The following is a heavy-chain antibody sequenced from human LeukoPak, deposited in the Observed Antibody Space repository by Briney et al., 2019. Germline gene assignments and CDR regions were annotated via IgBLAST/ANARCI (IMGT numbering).Heavy chain of an antibody. CDR1: GFPFSSYA. J-gene: IGHJ6*02. CDR2: ISGSGGST. V-gene: IGHV3-23*01. CDR3: AKVKSAVTTYYGMDV. Sequence: PGGSLRLSCEASGFPFSSYAMSWVRQAPGKGLEWVSAISGSGGSTYYADSVKGRFTISRDNSKNTLYLQMNSLRAEDTAVYYCAKVKSAVTTYYGMDVWGQGTTVTVSS. D-gene: IGHD4-17*01.